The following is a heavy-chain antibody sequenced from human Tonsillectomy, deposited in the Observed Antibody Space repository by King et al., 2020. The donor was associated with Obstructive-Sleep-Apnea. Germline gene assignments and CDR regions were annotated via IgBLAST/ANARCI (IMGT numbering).Heavy chain of an antibody. CDR3: AREAPTPASYFDP. V-gene: IGHV3-30*04. CDR2: ISYDGSNK. CDR1: GFTFSSYA. D-gene: IGHD2-15*01. J-gene: IGHJ5*02. Sequence: VQLVESGGGVVQPGRSLRLSCAASGFTFSSYAMHWVRQAPGKGLEWVAVISYDGSNKYYADSVKGRFTISRDNSKNTLYLQMNSLRAEDTAVYYCAREAPTPASYFDPWGQGTLVTVSS.